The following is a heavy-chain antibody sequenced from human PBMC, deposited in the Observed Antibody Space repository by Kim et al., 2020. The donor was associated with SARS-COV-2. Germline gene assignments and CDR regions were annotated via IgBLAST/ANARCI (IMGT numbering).Heavy chain of an antibody. Sequence: SETLSLTCTVSGGSISSGGYYWSWIRQHPGKGLEWIGYIYYSGSTSYNPSLKSRVTISLDTSKNQFSLKLSSVPAADTAVYYCARDSYDSSGLLGWVGYWGHGTLVTVSS. J-gene: IGHJ4*01. V-gene: IGHV4-31*03. D-gene: IGHD3-22*01. CDR1: GGSISSGGYY. CDR3: ARDSYDSSGLLGWVGY. CDR2: IYYSGST.